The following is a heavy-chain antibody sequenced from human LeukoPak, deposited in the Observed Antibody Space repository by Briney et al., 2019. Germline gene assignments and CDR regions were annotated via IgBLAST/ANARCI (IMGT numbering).Heavy chain of an antibody. V-gene: IGHV3-74*01. CDR1: GFTSSSYW. D-gene: IGHD3-10*01. J-gene: IGHJ5*02. Sequence: GGSLRLSCAASGFTSSSYWMHWVRQVPGKGLVWVSRISGDGTARNYADSVKGRFTISRDDAKNTVDLQMNSLRGEDTAVYYCVRGRGSYGWFDPWGQGTLVAVSS. CDR3: VRGRGSYGWFDP. CDR2: ISGDGTAR.